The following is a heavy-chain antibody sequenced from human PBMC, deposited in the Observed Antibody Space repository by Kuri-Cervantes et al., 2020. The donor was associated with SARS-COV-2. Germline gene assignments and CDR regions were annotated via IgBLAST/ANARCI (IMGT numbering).Heavy chain of an antibody. CDR1: GGSISSYY. CDR3: ARALPITIFGVVTPYSWFDP. D-gene: IGHD3-3*01. J-gene: IGHJ5*02. V-gene: IGHV4-59*01. Sequence: ESLKISCTVSGGSISSYYWSWIRQPPGKGLEWIGYIYYSGSTNHNPSLKSRVTISVDTSKNQFSLKLSSVTAADTAVYYCARALPITIFGVVTPYSWFDPWGQGTLVTCYS. CDR2: IYYSGST.